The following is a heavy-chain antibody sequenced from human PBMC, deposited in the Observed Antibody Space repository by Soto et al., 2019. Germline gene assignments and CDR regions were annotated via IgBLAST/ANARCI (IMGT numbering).Heavy chain of an antibody. CDR1: GFTFSSYA. CDR3: AKDPLIVVVSTPTSYDS. CDR2: ISGSGGST. Sequence: PGGSLRLSCAASGFTFSSYAMSWVRQAPGKGLEWAAAISGSGGSTYYADSVKGRFTISRDNSKNTLYLQMNSLRAEDTAVYYCAKDPLIVVVSTPTSYDSWGQGTLVTVSS. D-gene: IGHD3-22*01. V-gene: IGHV3-23*01. J-gene: IGHJ5*01.